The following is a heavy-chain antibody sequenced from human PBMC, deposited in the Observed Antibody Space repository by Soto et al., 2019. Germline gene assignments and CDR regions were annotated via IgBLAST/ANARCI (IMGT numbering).Heavy chain of an antibody. D-gene: IGHD6-19*01. V-gene: IGHV4-59*11. CDR3: ARVGSSGWSPDY. CDR1: GGSISGHY. J-gene: IGHJ4*02. CDR2: IFYSGSTTY. Sequence: SETLSLTCTVSGGSISGHYWIWIRQPPGEGMEWIGYIFYSGSTTYNNNPSLKSRVTISVDTSKNQFSLRLSSVTAADTAVYYCARVGSSGWSPDYWGQGALVTVSS.